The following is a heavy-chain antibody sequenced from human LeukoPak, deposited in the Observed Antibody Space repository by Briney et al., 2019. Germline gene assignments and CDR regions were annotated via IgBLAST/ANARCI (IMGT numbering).Heavy chain of an antibody. D-gene: IGHD3-22*01. J-gene: IGHJ3*02. CDR3: ARVGYDSSGRHRYAFDI. CDR1: GYTFTRYG. Sequence: ASVKVSCKASGYTFTRYGISWVRQAPGQGLEWMGWINPTNGNTNYVQKLQGRVTMTTDTSTSTAYMELRSLRSDDTAVYYCARVGYDSSGRHRYAFDIWGQGTMVTVSS. CDR2: INPTNGNT. V-gene: IGHV1-18*01.